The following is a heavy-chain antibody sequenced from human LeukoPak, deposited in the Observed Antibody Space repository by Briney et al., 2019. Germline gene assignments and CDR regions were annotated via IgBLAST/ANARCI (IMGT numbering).Heavy chain of an antibody. D-gene: IGHD3-22*01. V-gene: IGHV3-33*06. Sequence: PGGSLRLSCAASGFTFSSYGMHWVRQAPGKGLEWVAVIWYDGSNKYYADSVKGRFTISRDNSKNTLYLQMNSLRAEGTAVYYCAKVSDSSGYYATYYFDYWGQGTLVTVSS. CDR1: GFTFSSYG. J-gene: IGHJ4*02. CDR2: IWYDGSNK. CDR3: AKVSDSSGYYATYYFDY.